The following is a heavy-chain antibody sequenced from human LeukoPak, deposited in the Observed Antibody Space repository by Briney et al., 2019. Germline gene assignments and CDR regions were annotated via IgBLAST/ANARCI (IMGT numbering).Heavy chain of an antibody. CDR1: GGSFSGYY. CDR2: INHSGST. J-gene: IGHJ4*02. V-gene: IGHV4-34*01. D-gene: IGHD6-19*01. Sequence: SETLSLTCAVYGGSFSGYYWSWIRQPPGKGLEWIGEINHSGSTNYNPSLKSRVTISVDTSKNQFSLKLSSVTAADTAVYYCARDPGQWLAEDPYYFDYWGQGTLVTVSP. CDR3: ARDPGQWLAEDPYYFDY.